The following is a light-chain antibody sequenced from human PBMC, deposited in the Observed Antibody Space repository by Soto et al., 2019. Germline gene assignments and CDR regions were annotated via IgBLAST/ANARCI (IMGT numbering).Light chain of an antibody. CDR2: AAS. Sequence: DIVLTQSPATLSLSPGARATLYCGASQRVSGGFLAWYQQKPGQAPRLLISAASTGAAGVPARFNAAGSGTVFTLTISSLQPDDFATYYCQQYNSYSQTFGQGTKVDIK. V-gene: IGKV3D-20*01. CDR1: QRVSGGF. J-gene: IGKJ1*01. CDR3: QQYNSYSQT.